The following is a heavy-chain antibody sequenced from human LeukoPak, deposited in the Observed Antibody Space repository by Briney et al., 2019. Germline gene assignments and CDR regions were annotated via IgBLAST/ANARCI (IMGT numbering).Heavy chain of an antibody. J-gene: IGHJ3*02. V-gene: IGHV4-61*02. CDR1: GGSISSGSYY. CDR2: IYTSGST. CDR3: ARDGYYYDSSGYYYLRDAFDI. Sequence: SQTLSLTCTVSGGSISSGSYYWSWIRQPAGKGPEWIGRIYTSGSTNYNPSLKSRVTISVDTSKNQFSLKLSSVTAADTAVYYCARDGYYYDSSGYYYLRDAFDIWGQGTMVTVSS. D-gene: IGHD3-22*01.